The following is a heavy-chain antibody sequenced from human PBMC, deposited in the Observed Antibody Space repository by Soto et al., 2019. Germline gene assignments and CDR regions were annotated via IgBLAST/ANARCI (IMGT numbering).Heavy chain of an antibody. V-gene: IGHV4-61*01. CDR1: GGSVSSGSYY. D-gene: IGHD5-18*01. Sequence: PSETLSLTCSVSGGSVSSGSYYWSWIRQPPGKGLEWIGYIYNTGSTNYTPSLKSRVTMSVDTSKNQFSLKLTSVTAADTAVYYCARGGGVTATFDYWGRGTLVTVSS. J-gene: IGHJ4*02. CDR2: IYNTGST. CDR3: ARGGGVTATFDY.